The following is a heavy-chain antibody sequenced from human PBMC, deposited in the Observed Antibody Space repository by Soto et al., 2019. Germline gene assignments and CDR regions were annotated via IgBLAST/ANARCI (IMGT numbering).Heavy chain of an antibody. D-gene: IGHD2-2*01. J-gene: IGHJ5*02. CDR3: ARGVGIVVVPAAMRAGSGFDP. Sequence: QVQRQESGPGLVKPSQTLSLTCTVSGGSISSGGYYWSWIRQHPGKGLEWIGYIYYSGSTYYNPSLQCLFTISVDTSKTQFSLKLSSVTAADTAVYYCARGVGIVVVPAAMRAGSGFDPWGQGTLVTVSS. CDR1: GGSISSGGYY. V-gene: IGHV4-31*01. CDR2: IYYSGST.